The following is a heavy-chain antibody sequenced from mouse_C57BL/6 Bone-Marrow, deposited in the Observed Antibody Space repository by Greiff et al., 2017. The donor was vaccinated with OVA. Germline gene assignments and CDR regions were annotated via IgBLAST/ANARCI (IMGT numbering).Heavy chain of an antibody. CDR2: INPYNGGT. CDR1: GYTFTDYY. CDR3: AREVTGYFDY. D-gene: IGHD2-1*01. V-gene: IGHV1-19*01. J-gene: IGHJ2*01. Sequence: EVQLQESGPVLVKPGASVKMSCKASGYTFTDYYMNWVKQSHGKSLEWIGVINPYNGGTSYNQKFKGKATLTVDKSSSTAYMELNSLTSEDSAVYYCAREVTGYFDYWGQGTTLTVSS.